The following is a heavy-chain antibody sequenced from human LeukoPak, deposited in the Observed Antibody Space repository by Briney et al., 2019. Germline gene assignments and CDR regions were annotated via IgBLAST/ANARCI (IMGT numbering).Heavy chain of an antibody. CDR2: INPNSGGT. V-gene: IGHV1-2*02. Sequence: ASVKVSCKASGYTFTGYCMHWVRQAPGQGLEWMGWINPNSGGTNYAQKFQGRVTMTRNTSISTAYMELSSLRSEDTAVYYCARGSSDTAMDHYYYYGMDVWGQGTTVTVSS. D-gene: IGHD5-18*01. CDR1: GYTFTGYC. J-gene: IGHJ6*02. CDR3: ARGSSDTAMDHYYYYGMDV.